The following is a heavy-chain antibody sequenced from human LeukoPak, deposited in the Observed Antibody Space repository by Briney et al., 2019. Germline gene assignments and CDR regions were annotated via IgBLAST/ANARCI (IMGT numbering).Heavy chain of an antibody. V-gene: IGHV3-23*01. CDR3: AKDFSRVYSSSSSDY. CDR2: ISGSGGST. CDR1: GFTFSSYA. D-gene: IGHD6-6*01. J-gene: IGHJ4*02. Sequence: GGSLRLSCAASGFTFSSYAMTWVRQAPGKGLEWVSDISGSGGSTYYADSVKGRFTISRDNSKNTLYLQMNSLRAEDTAVYYCAKDFSRVYSSSSSDYWGQGTLVTVSS.